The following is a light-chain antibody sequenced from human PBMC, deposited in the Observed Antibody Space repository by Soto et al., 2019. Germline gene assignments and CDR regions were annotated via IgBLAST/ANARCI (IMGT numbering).Light chain of an antibody. CDR2: GAS. CDR3: QQYKNWHQRT. Sequence: EIVMTQSPATLSVSPGERATLSCRASQSVSSNLAWYQQKPGQAPRLLIYGASTRANGIPARFSGSGSGTEFTLTISSLQSEDFAIYYWQQYKNWHQRTFGGGTKVEIK. V-gene: IGKV3-15*01. CDR1: QSVSSN. J-gene: IGKJ4*01.